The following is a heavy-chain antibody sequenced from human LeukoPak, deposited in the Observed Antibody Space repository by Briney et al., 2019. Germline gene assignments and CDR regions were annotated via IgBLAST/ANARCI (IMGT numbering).Heavy chain of an antibody. CDR1: GYTFTGYY. D-gene: IGHD6-13*01. Sequence: ASVKVSCKASGYTFTGYYMHWVRQAPGQGLEWMGWINPNSGGTNYAQKFQGRVTMTRDTPISTAYMELSRLRSDDTAVYYCEVLAAAGPKDYWGQGTLVTVSS. CDR2: INPNSGGT. J-gene: IGHJ4*02. CDR3: EVLAAAGPKDY. V-gene: IGHV1-2*02.